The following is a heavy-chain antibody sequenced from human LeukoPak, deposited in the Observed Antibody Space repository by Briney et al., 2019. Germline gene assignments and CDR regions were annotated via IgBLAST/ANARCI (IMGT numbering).Heavy chain of an antibody. CDR1: GYTFTSYD. Sequence: GASVKVSCKASGYTFTSYDINWVRQATGQGLEWMGWMNPNSGNTGYAQKFQDRVTITRDRSMSTAYMELSSLKSEDTAMYYCANSPDSGGLGPWGQGTLVTVSS. J-gene: IGHJ5*02. D-gene: IGHD3-10*01. CDR2: MNPNSGNT. V-gene: IGHV1-8*03. CDR3: ANSPDSGGLGP.